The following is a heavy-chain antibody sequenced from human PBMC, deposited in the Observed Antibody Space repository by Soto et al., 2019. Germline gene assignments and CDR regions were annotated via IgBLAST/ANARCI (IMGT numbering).Heavy chain of an antibody. V-gene: IGHV3-7*01. D-gene: IGHD2-8*01. Sequence: GGSQRFSCAASGCNCDNYWMTWVRQAPGKGLEWVANIKQDGSETYYVASVKGRFTISRDNAKNSLYLQMNSLRAEDTAVYYCGRDRYCSSGVCSKDRGIDYWGQGTLVTVSS. CDR3: GRDRYCSSGVCSKDRGIDY. CDR1: GCNCDNYW. J-gene: IGHJ4*02. CDR2: IKQDGSET.